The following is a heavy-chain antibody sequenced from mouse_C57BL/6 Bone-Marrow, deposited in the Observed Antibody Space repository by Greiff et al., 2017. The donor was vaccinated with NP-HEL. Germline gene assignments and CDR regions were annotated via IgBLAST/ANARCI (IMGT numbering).Heavy chain of an antibody. J-gene: IGHJ3*01. CDR2: ISSGSSTI. CDR3: ASYDGPWFAY. Sequence: EVQLVESGGGLVKPGGSLKLSCAASGFTFSDYGMHWVRQAPEKGLEWVAYISSGSSTIYYADTVTGRFTISRDNAKNTLFLQMTSLRAEDTAMYYCASYDGPWFAYWGQGTLVTVSA. D-gene: IGHD2-3*01. V-gene: IGHV5-17*01. CDR1: GFTFSDYG.